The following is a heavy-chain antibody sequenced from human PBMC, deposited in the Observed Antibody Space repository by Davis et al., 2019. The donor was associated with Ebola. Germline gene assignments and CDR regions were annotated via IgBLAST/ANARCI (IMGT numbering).Heavy chain of an antibody. CDR1: GFTFSSYA. J-gene: IGHJ3*02. CDR3: ARDREYSSSWYGGWDAFDI. CDR2: ISYDGSNK. Sequence: PGGSLRLSCAASGFTFSSYAMHWVRQAPGKGLEWVAVISYDGSNKYYADSVKGRFTISRDNSKNTLYLQMNSLRAEDTAVYYCARDREYSSSWYGGWDAFDIWGQGTMVTVSS. V-gene: IGHV3-30*04. D-gene: IGHD6-13*01.